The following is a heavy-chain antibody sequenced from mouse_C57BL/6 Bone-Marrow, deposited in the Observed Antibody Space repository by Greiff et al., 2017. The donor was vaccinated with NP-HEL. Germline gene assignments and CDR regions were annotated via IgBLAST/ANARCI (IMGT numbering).Heavy chain of an antibody. CDR2: ISSGSSTI. V-gene: IGHV5-17*01. CDR1: GFTFSDYG. Sequence: EVHLVESGGGLVKPGGSLKLSCAASGFTFSDYGMHWVRQAPETGLEWVAYISSGSSTIYYADTVKGRFTISRDNAKNTLFLQMTSLGSEDTAMYYCARPGGAYWGQGTLVTVSA. J-gene: IGHJ3*01. D-gene: IGHD1-1*02. CDR3: ARPGGAY.